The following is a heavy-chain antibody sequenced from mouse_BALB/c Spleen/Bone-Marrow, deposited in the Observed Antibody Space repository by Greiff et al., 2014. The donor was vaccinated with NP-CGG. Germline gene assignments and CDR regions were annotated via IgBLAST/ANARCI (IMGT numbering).Heavy chain of an antibody. CDR3: ARQEFAIYWYFDV. CDR1: GFSIKDTY. CDR2: IDPANGNT. D-gene: IGHD1-3*01. V-gene: IGHV14-3*02. J-gene: IGHJ1*01. Sequence: VQLQQSGAELVKPGASVKLSCSASGFSIKDTYMHWVKQRPEQGLEWIGRIDPANGNTKYDPKFRDKATITADTSSNTVDLQLSSLTFEDTAVYYCARQEFAIYWYFDVWGAGTTVTVSS.